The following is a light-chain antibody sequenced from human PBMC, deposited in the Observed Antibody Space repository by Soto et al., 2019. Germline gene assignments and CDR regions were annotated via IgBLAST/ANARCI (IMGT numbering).Light chain of an antibody. Sequence: ENVMMKSPATLSVCTRVSVTGSFRASQSVSRNLPWYQHKPGQAPRLLIYGASTRATGILARFSGSGSGTEFTLTISSLQSEDFAVYYCQQYNNWWTFGQGTKVDIK. J-gene: IGKJ1*01. CDR1: QSVSRN. CDR3: QQYNNWWT. V-gene: IGKV3-15*01. CDR2: GAS.